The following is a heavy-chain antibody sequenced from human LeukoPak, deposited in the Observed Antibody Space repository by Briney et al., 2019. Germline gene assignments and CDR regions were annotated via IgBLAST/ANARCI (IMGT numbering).Heavy chain of an antibody. Sequence: SVKVSCKASGGTFSSYAISWVRQAPGQGLEWMGRIIPIFGTANYAQKFQGRVTITTDESTSTAYMELSSLRSEDTAVYYCARGGTTLVRGAPTPLYYHYYYMDVWGKGTTVTVSS. D-gene: IGHD3-10*01. J-gene: IGHJ6*03. CDR2: IIPIFGTA. CDR1: GGTFSSYA. CDR3: ARGGTTLVRGAPTPLYYHYYYMDV. V-gene: IGHV1-69*05.